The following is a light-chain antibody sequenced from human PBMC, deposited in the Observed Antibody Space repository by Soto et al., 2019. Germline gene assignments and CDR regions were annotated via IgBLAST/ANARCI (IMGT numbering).Light chain of an antibody. V-gene: IGKV3-15*01. Sequence: EIVMTQSPATLSVSPGESATLSCRASQSVGSTLAWYQQKPGQAPRLLIYGASTRATGIPARFSGSGSGTEFTLTIRSLQSEDFAVYYCQQYNDWPPAHTFGGGTKVEIK. J-gene: IGKJ4*01. CDR2: GAS. CDR3: QQYNDWPPAHT. CDR1: QSVGST.